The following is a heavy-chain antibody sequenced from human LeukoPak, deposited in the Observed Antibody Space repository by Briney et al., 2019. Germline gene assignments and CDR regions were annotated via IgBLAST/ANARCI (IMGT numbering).Heavy chain of an antibody. V-gene: IGHV3-33*06. CDR1: GFTFSSYG. D-gene: IGHD3-22*01. CDR3: AKGSYYDSSGSFYFDY. Sequence: GGSLRLSCAASGFTFSSYGMHWVRQAPGKGLEWVAVIWYDESNKYYADSVKGRFIISRDNSKNTLYVQVNSLGTEDTAAYYCAKGSYYDSSGSFYFDYWGQGTLVTVSS. CDR2: IWYDESNK. J-gene: IGHJ4*02.